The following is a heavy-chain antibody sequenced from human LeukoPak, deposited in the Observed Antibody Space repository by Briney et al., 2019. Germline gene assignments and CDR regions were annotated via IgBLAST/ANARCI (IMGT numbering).Heavy chain of an antibody. CDR2: INQDGRDK. D-gene: IGHD4-17*01. Sequence: PGGSLRLSCSASGFIFSNYWMSWVRRAPGKGLEWVANINQDGRDKYYVDSVKGRFTISRDNAKNSLSLQMNSLRAEDTALYYCARDKSYGDSEDYWGQGTLVTVSS. CDR1: GFIFSNYW. V-gene: IGHV3-7*05. J-gene: IGHJ4*02. CDR3: ARDKSYGDSEDY.